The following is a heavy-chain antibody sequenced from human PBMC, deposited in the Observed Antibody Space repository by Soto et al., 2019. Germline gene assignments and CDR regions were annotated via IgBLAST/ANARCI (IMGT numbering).Heavy chain of an antibody. CDR1: GFIFSSYG. J-gene: IGHJ3*02. V-gene: IGHV3-33*01. Sequence: GGSLRLSCAASGFIFSSYGMHWVRQAPGKGQEWVAVIRYDRSNKYYADAVEGGFTISGDNSKNTLYVQMNSLRAEDTAVYYCARREDWERRLSPALDILGQGTMVTVSS. D-gene: IGHD1-26*01. CDR2: IRYDRSNK. CDR3: ARREDWERRLSPALDI.